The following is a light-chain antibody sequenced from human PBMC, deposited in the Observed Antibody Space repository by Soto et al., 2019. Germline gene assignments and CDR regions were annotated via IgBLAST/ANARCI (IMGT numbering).Light chain of an antibody. CDR1: SSVVGSYNL. J-gene: IGLJ1*01. V-gene: IGLV2-23*01. CDR3: CSYAGSNIYV. CDR2: EGT. Sequence: QSALTQPASVSGSPGQSVTISCTGSSSVVGSYNLVSWYQQHPGKAPKLMIYEGTKRPSGVSNRFSGSKSGNTASLTISGLQAEGEADYFCCSYAGSNIYVFGIGTKGTVL.